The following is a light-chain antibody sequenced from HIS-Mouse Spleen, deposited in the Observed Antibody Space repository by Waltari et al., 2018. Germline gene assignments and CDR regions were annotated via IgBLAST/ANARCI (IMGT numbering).Light chain of an antibody. Sequence: SYELTQPPSVSVSPGQTARITCSGDALPKKYAYWYQQKSGQAPLLVIYEDSKRPSGIPEGCSGSSSGTMATVTISGAQVEDEADYYCYSTDSSGNHRRVFGGGTKLTVL. J-gene: IGLJ3*02. CDR2: EDS. CDR3: YSTDSSGNHRRV. CDR1: ALPKKY. V-gene: IGLV3-10*01.